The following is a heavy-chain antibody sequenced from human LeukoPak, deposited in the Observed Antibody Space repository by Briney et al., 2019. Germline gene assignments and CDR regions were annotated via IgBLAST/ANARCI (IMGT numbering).Heavy chain of an antibody. CDR2: ISGSGGST. V-gene: IGHV3-23*01. D-gene: IGHD1/OR15-1a*01. CDR1: GFTFSSYA. Sequence: GGSLRLSCAASGFTFSSYAMSWVRQAPGKGLEWVSAISGSGGSTFYAESGKGRLTISRDNAKNSLFLQMNSLRAEDTAMYYCAKGTKPVMTIPDYWGQGILVTVSS. CDR3: AKGTKPVMTIPDY. J-gene: IGHJ4*02.